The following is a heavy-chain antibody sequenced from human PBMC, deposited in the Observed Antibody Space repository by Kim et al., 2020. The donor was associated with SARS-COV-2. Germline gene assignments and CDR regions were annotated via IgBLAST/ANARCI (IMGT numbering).Heavy chain of an antibody. V-gene: IGHV3-49*03. Sequence: GGSLRLSCTASGFTFGDYAMSWFRQAPGKGLEWVGFIRSKAYGGTTEYAASVKGRFTISRDDSKSIAYLQMNSLKTEDTAVYYCTSDLDIVVVPAAIHNYYYYGMDVWGQGTTVTVSS. CDR1: GFTFGDYA. J-gene: IGHJ6*02. CDR3: TSDLDIVVVPAAIHNYYYYGMDV. D-gene: IGHD2-2*03. CDR2: IRSKAYGGTT.